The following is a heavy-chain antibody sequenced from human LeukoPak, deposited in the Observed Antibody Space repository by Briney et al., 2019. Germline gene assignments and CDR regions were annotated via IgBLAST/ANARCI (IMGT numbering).Heavy chain of an antibody. Sequence: SETPSLTCTVSGGSISSYYWSWIRQPSGKGLEWIGYIYYRGSTNYNPSLKSRVTISVDTSKNQFSLKLSSVTAADTAVYYCARQGVGAFDIWGQGTMVTVSS. J-gene: IGHJ3*02. CDR1: GGSISSYY. CDR3: ARQGVGAFDI. CDR2: IYYRGST. D-gene: IGHD2-8*01. V-gene: IGHV4-59*08.